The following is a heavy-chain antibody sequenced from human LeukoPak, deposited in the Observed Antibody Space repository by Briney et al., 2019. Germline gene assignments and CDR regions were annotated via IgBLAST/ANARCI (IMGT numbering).Heavy chain of an antibody. D-gene: IGHD3-10*01. CDR2: ISYDGSNK. CDR1: GFTFSSYA. V-gene: IGHV3-30*04. J-gene: IGHJ4*02. Sequence: QPGGSLRLSCAASGFTFSSYAMHWVRQAPGKGLEWVAVISYDGSNKYYADSVKGRFTISRDNSKNTLYLQMNSLRAEDTAIYYCAKDLVTGSLDYWGQGTLVTVSS. CDR3: AKDLVTGSLDY.